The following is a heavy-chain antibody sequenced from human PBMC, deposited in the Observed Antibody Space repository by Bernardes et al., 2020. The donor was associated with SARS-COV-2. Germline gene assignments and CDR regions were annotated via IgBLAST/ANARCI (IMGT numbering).Heavy chain of an antibody. J-gene: IGHJ6*02. CDR3: ARASGYYEKDYYYYYGMDV. CDR1: GGSFSGYY. Sequence: SETLSLTCAVYGGSFSGYYWSWIRQPPGKGLEWIGEINHSGSTNYNPSLKSRVTISVDTSKNQFSLKLSSVTAADTAVYYCARASGYYEKDYYYYYGMDVWGQGTTVTVSS. CDR2: INHSGST. D-gene: IGHD3-22*01. V-gene: IGHV4-34*01.